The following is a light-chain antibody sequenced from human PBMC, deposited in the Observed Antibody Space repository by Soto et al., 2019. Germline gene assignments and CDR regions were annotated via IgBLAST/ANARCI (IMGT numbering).Light chain of an antibody. J-gene: IGLJ1*01. CDR1: SSDVGSYNL. CDR3: CSYAGPSPIYV. V-gene: IGLV2-23*01. CDR2: EGS. Sequence: QSALTQPASVSGSPGQSITISCTGTSSDVGSYNLVSWYQQHPGKAPKLMIYEGSKRPSGVSNRFSGFKSGNTASLTISGLQAEDDADYYCCSYAGPSPIYVFGPGTTLTVL.